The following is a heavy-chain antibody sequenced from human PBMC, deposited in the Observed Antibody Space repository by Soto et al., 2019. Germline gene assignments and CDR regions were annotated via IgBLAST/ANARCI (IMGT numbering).Heavy chain of an antibody. CDR2: ISYDGSNK. Sequence: QVQLVESGGGVVQPGRSLRLSCAASGFTFSSYGMHWVRQAPGKGLEWVAVISYDGSNKYYADSVKGRFTISRDNSKNTLYLQMNSLRAEDTAVYYCAKDRPNFWSGYFAYWGQGTLVTVSS. V-gene: IGHV3-30*18. J-gene: IGHJ4*02. CDR1: GFTFSSYG. D-gene: IGHD3-3*01. CDR3: AKDRPNFWSGYFAY.